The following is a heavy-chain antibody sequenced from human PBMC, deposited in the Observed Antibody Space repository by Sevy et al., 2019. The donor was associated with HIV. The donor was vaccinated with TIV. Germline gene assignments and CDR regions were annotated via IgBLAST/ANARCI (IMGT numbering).Heavy chain of an antibody. D-gene: IGHD6-13*01. Sequence: GGSLRLSCAASGFTFSRFGMHWVRQAPGKGLVWLAVISYDTKTKHFADSLKGRIAISRDNTKNTVALQINGLRVEDTAVYYCAKGSAAAAVLDVWGRGTLVTVSS. V-gene: IGHV3-30*18. CDR2: ISYDTKTK. CDR1: GFTFSRFG. J-gene: IGHJ4*02. CDR3: AKGSAAAAVLDV.